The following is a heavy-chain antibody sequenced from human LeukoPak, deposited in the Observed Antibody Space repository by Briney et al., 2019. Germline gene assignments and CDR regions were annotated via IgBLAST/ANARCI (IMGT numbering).Heavy chain of an antibody. CDR1: GFTFSDYY. D-gene: IGHD6-19*01. J-gene: IGHJ4*02. V-gene: IGHV3-11*06. Sequence: KPGGSLRLSCAASGFTFSDYYMSWIRQAPGKGLEWVSYVSSSSSYTNYADSVKGRFTISRDNAKNSLYLQMNSLRAEDTAVYYCARAGTRRAYYFDYWGQGTLVTVSS. CDR3: ARAGTRRAYYFDY. CDR2: VSSSSSYT.